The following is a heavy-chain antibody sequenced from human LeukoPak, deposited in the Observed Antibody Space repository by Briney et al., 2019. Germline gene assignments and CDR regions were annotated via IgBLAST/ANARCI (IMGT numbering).Heavy chain of an antibody. D-gene: IGHD6-13*01. CDR3: ASSHIAAAGKAADY. CDR2: FDPEDGET. CDR1: GYTLTELS. Sequence: SVTVSCKVSGYTLTELSMHWVRQAPGKGLEWMGGFDPEDGETIYAQKFQGRVTMTEDTSTGTAYMELSSLRSEDTAVYYCASSHIAAAGKAADYWGQGTLVTVSS. V-gene: IGHV1-24*01. J-gene: IGHJ4*02.